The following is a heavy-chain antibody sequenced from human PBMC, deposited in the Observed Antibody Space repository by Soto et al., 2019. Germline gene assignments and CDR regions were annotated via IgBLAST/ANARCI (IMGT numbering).Heavy chain of an antibody. D-gene: IGHD2-8*01. V-gene: IGHV3-49*04. CDR2: IASKTYGATR. CDR1: GFRFSDYA. CDR3: TRLPPEWFRTTPFDF. J-gene: IGHJ3*01. Sequence: PGGSLRLSCTGFGFRFSDYAVTWVRQTPGKGLEWVGFIASKTYGATREYAASVKGRFIISRDDPKGIAYLQMNGLKIEDTAVYFCTRLPPEWFRTTPFDFWGQGTRVTVSS.